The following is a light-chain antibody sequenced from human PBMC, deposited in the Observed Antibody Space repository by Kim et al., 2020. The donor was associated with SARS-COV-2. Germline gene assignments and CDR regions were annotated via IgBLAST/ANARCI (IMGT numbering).Light chain of an antibody. J-gene: IGLJ3*02. CDR3: AAWDDSLRGRV. CDR2: RNN. V-gene: IGLV1-47*01. CDR1: SPNIGSNF. Sequence: GQRVTISCSGSSPNIGSNFVSWYQQLPGTAPKLLIYRNNQRPSGVPERFSGSKSGTSASLAISGLRSEDEADYYCAAWDDSLRGRVFGGGTKLTVL.